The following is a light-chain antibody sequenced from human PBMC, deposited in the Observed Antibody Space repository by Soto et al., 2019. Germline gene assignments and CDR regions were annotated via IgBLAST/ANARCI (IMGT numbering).Light chain of an antibody. CDR1: QSVSSN. CDR3: QQYNNWPRT. J-gene: IGKJ1*01. Sequence: EIVMTQSPATLSVSPGERAPLSCRASQSVSSNLAWYQQTPGQAPRLLIYGASTRATGIPARFSGSGSGTEFTLTISSLQSEDFAVYYCQQYNNWPRTFGQGTKVEIK. CDR2: GAS. V-gene: IGKV3-15*01.